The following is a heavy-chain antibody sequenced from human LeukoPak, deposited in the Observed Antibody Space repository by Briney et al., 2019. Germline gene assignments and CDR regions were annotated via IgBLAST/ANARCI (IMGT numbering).Heavy chain of an antibody. CDR1: GGSFSGYY. D-gene: IGHD6-19*01. Sequence: PSETLSLTCAVYGGSFSGYYWSWIRQPPGKGLEWIGEINHSGSTNYNPSLKSRVTISVDTSKNQFSLKLSSVTAADTAVYYCARDKRSSGWYDYWGQGTLVTVSS. J-gene: IGHJ4*02. V-gene: IGHV4-34*01. CDR2: INHSGST. CDR3: ARDKRSSGWYDY.